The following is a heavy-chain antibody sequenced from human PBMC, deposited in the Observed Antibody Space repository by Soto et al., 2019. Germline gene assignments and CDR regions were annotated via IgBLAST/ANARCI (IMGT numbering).Heavy chain of an antibody. CDR3: VNSFRVCHLSQSFKH. V-gene: IGHV3-64D*08. CDR2: ISSNGGST. D-gene: IGHD3-16*01. J-gene: IGHJ1*01. CDR1: GFTFSSYA. Sequence: GGSLRLACSASGFTFSSYAMHWARQAPGKGLEYVSAISSNGGSTYYADSVKGRFTISRDNSKNTLYLQMSSLRAEDTAVYYCVNSFRVCHLSQSFKHRGPGTLVTVFS.